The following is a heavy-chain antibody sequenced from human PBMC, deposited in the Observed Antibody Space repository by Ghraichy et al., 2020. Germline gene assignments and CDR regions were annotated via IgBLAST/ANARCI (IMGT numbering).Heavy chain of an antibody. CDR1: GFTFSSHN. Sequence: SLNISCAASGFTFSSHNMNWVRQAPGKGLEWVSYISSSSSTIYYADSVKGRFTISRDNAKNSVYLQMNRLRDEDTAVYYCARAFGMDVWGQGTTVTVSS. CDR2: ISSSSSTI. J-gene: IGHJ6*02. V-gene: IGHV3-48*02. CDR3: ARAFGMDV.